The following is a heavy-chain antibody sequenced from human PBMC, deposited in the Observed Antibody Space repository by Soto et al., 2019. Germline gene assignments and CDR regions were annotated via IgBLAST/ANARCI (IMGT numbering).Heavy chain of an antibody. CDR2: ISYDGSNK. Sequence: GGSLRLSCAASGFTFSSYGMHWVRQAPGKGLEWVAVISYDGSNKYYADSVKGRFTISRDNSKNTLYLQMNSLRAEDTAVYYCAKDLGPMVRGVITSNYYGMDVWGQGTTVTVSS. D-gene: IGHD3-10*01. CDR1: GFTFSSYG. V-gene: IGHV3-30*18. CDR3: AKDLGPMVRGVITSNYYGMDV. J-gene: IGHJ6*02.